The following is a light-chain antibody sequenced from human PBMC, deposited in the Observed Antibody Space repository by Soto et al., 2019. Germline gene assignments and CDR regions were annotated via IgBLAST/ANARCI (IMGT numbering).Light chain of an antibody. V-gene: IGLV1-40*01. CDR3: QSYDSSLNGVV. J-gene: IGLJ2*01. CDR2: GNS. CDR1: SSNIGAGYD. Sequence: QSVLTQPPSVSGAPGQRVTISCTGSSSNIGAGYDVHWYQQLPGTAPKLLIYGNSNRPSGVPDRFCGSKSGTSASLAITGLQAEDDADYYCQSYDSSLNGVVFGGGTKLTVL.